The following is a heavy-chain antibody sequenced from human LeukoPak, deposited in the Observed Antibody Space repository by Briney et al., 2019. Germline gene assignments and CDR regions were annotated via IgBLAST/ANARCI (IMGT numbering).Heavy chain of an antibody. CDR3: ARVGCDFWSGSCDYYYYYMDV. V-gene: IGHV1-8*02. Sequence: GASVKVSCKASGYTFANYYMHWVRQATGQGLEWMGWMNPNSGNTGYAQKFQGRVTMTRNTSISTAYMELSSLRSEDTAVYYCARVGCDFWSGSCDYYYYYMDVWGKGTTVTVSS. CDR2: MNPNSGNT. CDR1: GYTFANYY. D-gene: IGHD3-3*01. J-gene: IGHJ6*03.